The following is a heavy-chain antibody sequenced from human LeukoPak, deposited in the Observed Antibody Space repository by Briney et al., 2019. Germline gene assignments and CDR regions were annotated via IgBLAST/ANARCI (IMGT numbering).Heavy chain of an antibody. D-gene: IGHD6-13*01. V-gene: IGHV1-58*02. J-gene: IGHJ3*02. CDR3: AASSSWYSAFDI. CDR2: IVVGSGNT. CDR1: GFTFTSSA. Sequence: GASVKVSCKASGFTFTSSAMQWVRQARGQRLEWIGWIVVGSGNTNYAQKFQERVTITRDMSTSTAYMELSSLRSGDTAVYYCAASSSWYSAFDIWGQGTMVTVSS.